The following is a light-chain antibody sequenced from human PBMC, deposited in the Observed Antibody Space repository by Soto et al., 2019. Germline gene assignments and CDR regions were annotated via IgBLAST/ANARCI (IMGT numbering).Light chain of an antibody. J-gene: IGKJ4*01. Sequence: DIQMTQSPSSLSASVGDRVTITCQASQDISNHLNWYQQKPGKAPKHLIYDASNLETGVPSRFSGSGSGTDFTFTISSLQPEDIATYYCQQYGNLPLTFXGGTKVDIK. V-gene: IGKV1-33*01. CDR3: QQYGNLPLT. CDR2: DAS. CDR1: QDISNH.